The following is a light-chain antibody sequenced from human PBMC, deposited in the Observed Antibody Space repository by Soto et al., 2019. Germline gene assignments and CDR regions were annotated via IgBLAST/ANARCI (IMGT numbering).Light chain of an antibody. CDR3: LLYMGNGIAV. V-gene: IGLV8-61*01. CDR1: SGSVSNSYY. J-gene: IGLJ2*01. CDR2: NTN. Sequence: QTVVTQDPSFAVSPGGTVTLTCGFSSGSVSNSYYPSWYQQTPFQAPRPLIYNTNTRSSGVPARVSGSILENKAAITIAGAQADDESAYYGLLYMGNGIAVFGGGTKLTVL.